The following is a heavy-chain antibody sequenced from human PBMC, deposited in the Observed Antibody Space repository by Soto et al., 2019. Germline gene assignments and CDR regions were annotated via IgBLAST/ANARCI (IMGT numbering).Heavy chain of an antibody. CDR1: YGSINSFH. CDR2: ISYSGST. J-gene: IGHJ4*02. Sequence: SETLSHTCTVSYGSINSFHWIWFRQPPGKRLEWIGYISYSGSTTYNPSLKSRVTISVDWSKNQFSLKLSSVTAADTAMYYCARALLDWSNTGGDSARFDSWGQGTLVT. CDR3: ARALLDWSNTGGDSARFDS. D-gene: IGHD2-21*02. V-gene: IGHV4-59*01.